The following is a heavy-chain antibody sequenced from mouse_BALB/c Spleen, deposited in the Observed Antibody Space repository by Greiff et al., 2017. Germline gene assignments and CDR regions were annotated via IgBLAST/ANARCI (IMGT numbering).Heavy chain of an antibody. CDR1: GYTFTSYT. CDR3: ARCLGDVKLLTNAMDD. D-gene: IGHD1-1*01. CDR2: INPSSGYT. V-gene: IGHV1-4*01. J-gene: IGHJ4*01. Sequence: VQLQQSGAELARPGASVKMSCKASGYTFTSYTMHWVKQRPGQGLEWIGYINPSSGYTNYNQKFKDKATLTADKSSSTAYMQLSSLTSEDSAVYYCARCLGDVKLLTNAMDDWGQGTSVTVSS.